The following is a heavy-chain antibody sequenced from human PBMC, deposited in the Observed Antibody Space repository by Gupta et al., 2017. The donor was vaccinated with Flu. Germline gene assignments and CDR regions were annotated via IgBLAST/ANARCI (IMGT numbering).Heavy chain of an antibody. J-gene: IGHJ4*02. D-gene: IGHD3-22*01. CDR3: GKDFEQDSSY. CDR2: ISSNGGST. Sequence: ASGFTFSSYAMHWVRQAPGKGLEYVSAISSNGGSTYYADSVKGRFTISRDNSKNTLYLQMSSLRAEDTAVYYGGKDFEQDSSYGGQGTLVTVYS. V-gene: IGHV3-64D*06. CDR1: GFTFSSYA.